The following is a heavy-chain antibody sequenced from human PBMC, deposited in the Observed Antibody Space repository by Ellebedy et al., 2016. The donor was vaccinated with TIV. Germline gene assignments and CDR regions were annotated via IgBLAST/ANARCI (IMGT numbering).Heavy chain of an antibody. D-gene: IGHD6-19*01. J-gene: IGHJ4*02. CDR1: GGSISSSSYY. V-gene: IGHV4-39*07. CDR3: ARDCSSGGSGWPSFDY. Sequence: SETLSLXCTVSGGSISSSSYYWSWIRQPPGKGLEWIGEINHSGSTNYNPSLKSRVTISVDTSKNQFSLKLSSVTAADTAVYYCARDCSSGGSGWPSFDYWGQGTLVTVSS. CDR2: INHSGST.